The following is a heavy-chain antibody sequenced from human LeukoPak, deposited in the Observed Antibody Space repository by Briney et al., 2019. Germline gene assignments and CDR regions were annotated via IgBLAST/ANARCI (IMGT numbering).Heavy chain of an antibody. CDR1: GDSISNSAYY. Sequence: PSETLSLTCTVSGDSISNSAYYWVWIRQPPGKGLEWIGTITNTGNTYSNPSLKSRVTISIDTSKTQISLKLTSVTAADTAVYYCAKEKTVRGVIAAAGNFDYWGQGTLVTVSS. CDR2: ITNTGNT. CDR3: AKEKTVRGVIAAAGNFDY. D-gene: IGHD6-13*01. V-gene: IGHV4-39*02. J-gene: IGHJ4*02.